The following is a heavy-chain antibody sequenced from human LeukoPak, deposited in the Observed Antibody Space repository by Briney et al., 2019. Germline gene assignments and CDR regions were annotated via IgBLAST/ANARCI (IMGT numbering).Heavy chain of an antibody. V-gene: IGHV1-69*05. CDR3: ARGRITYCSSTSCYIDAFDI. D-gene: IGHD2-2*02. CDR2: IIPIFGTA. J-gene: IGHJ3*02. Sequence: SVKVSCKASGGTFSSYAISWVRQAPGQGLEWMGGIIPIFGTANYAQKFQGRVTITTDESTSTAYMELSSLRSEDTAVYYCARGRITYCSSTSCYIDAFDIWGQGTMVTVSS. CDR1: GGTFSSYA.